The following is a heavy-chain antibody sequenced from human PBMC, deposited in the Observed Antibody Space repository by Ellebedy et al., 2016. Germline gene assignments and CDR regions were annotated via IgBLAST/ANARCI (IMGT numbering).Heavy chain of an antibody. CDR3: ARDRQDIPVIPNTLSYCMDV. J-gene: IGHJ6*03. CDR1: GNTFSDYY. V-gene: IGHV1-2*02. Sequence: ASVKVSCXASGNTFSDYYIHWVRQAPGQGPEWMGWVHPNSGGRTYAQKFQGRVTLTSDKSIGTVYMELTNLRSDDTAVYYCARDRQDIPVIPNTLSYCMDVWGRGTTVTVSS. CDR2: VHPNSGGR. D-gene: IGHD2-15*01.